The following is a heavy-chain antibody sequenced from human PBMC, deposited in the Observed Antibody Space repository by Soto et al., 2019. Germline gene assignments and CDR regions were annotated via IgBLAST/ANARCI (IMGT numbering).Heavy chain of an antibody. V-gene: IGHV3-23*01. CDR1: GFTFSSYA. CDR2: ISGSGGST. CDR3: AKYSGSYFGGSGFDC. J-gene: IGHJ4*02. Sequence: EVQLLESGGGLVQPGGSLRLSCAASGFTFSSYAMSWVRQAPGKGLEWVSAISGSGGSTYYADSVKGRFTISRDNSKNTLYLQMNSLRAEDRAVYYCAKYSGSYFGGSGFDCWGKGTLVTVSS. D-gene: IGHD3-10*01.